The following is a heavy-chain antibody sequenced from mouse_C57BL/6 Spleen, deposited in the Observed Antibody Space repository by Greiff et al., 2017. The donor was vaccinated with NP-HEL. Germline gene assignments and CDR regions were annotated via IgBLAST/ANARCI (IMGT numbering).Heavy chain of an antibody. CDR2: IHPNSGST. V-gene: IGHV1-64*01. CDR3: ARIRTLTGTSYFDY. Sequence: QVQLQQPGAELVKPGASVKLSCKASGYTFTSYWMHWVKQRPGQGLEWIGMIHPNSGSTNYNEKFKSKATLTVDKSSSTAYMQLSSLTSEDSAVYYCARIRTLTGTSYFDYWGQGTTLTVSS. J-gene: IGHJ2*01. CDR1: GYTFTSYW. D-gene: IGHD4-1*01.